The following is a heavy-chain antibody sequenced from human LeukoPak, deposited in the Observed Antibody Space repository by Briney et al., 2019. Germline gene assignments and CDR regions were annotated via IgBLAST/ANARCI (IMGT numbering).Heavy chain of an antibody. CDR1: GFTFSDYY. CDR2: INSDGINT. CDR3: AKDRGFGVFFQYYFDY. D-gene: IGHD3-10*01. Sequence: SGGSLRLSCAASGFTFSDYYMSWIRQAPGKGLEWVSRINSDGINTSYADSVKGRFTISRDNSKNTLYLQMNSLRAEDTAVYYCAKDRGFGVFFQYYFDYWGQGTLVTVSS. J-gene: IGHJ4*02. V-gene: IGHV3-74*01.